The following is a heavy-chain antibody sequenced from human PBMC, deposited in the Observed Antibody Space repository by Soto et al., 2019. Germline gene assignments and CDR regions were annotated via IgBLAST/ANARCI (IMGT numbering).Heavy chain of an antibody. CDR1: RGFISSRSSY. D-gene: IGHD4-17*01. V-gene: IGHV4-39*01. CDR2: IYYSGST. Sequence: ENLSVSCTGSRGFISSRSSYWCWIRKAPGKGLEWIGSIYYSGSTYYNPSLKSRVTISVDTSKNQFSLKLSSVTAADTAVYYCRVWDGDASFYYYYGMDVWGQGTTVT. J-gene: IGHJ6*02. CDR3: RVWDGDASFYYYYGMDV.